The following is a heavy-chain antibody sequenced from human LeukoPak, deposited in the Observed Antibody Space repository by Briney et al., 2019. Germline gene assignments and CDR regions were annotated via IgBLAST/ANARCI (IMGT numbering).Heavy chain of an antibody. J-gene: IGHJ4*02. CDR1: GGSFSGYY. Sequence: SETLSLTCAVYGGSFSGYYWSWIRQPPGKGLEWIGEINHSGSTNYNPSLKSRVTISVDTSKNQFSLKLSSVTAADTAVYYCAGSIAAAGTGGDYWGQGTLVTVSS. CDR2: INHSGST. CDR3: AGSIAAAGTGGDY. V-gene: IGHV4-34*01. D-gene: IGHD6-13*01.